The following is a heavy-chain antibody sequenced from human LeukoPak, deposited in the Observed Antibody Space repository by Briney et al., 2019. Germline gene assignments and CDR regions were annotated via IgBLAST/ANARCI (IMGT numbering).Heavy chain of an antibody. D-gene: IGHD3-3*01. J-gene: IGHJ4*02. V-gene: IGHV3-23*01. CDR2: VTGSGSVTSST. CDR1: GFTFSSFA. CDR3: AKEGTYNNFWSGYFH. Sequence: GGSLRLSCAASGFTFSSFAMSWVRQAPGKGLEWVSSVTGSGSVTSSTYYADSVKGRFTISRDNSKNTLYLQMNSLRAEDTALYYCAKEGTYNNFWSGYFHWSQGALVTVSS.